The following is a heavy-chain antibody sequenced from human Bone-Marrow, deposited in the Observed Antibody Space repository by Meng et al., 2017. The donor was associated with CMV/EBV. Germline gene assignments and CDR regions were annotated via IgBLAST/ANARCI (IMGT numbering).Heavy chain of an antibody. CDR3: ARGARYQLLYAPGAIDI. J-gene: IGHJ3*02. CDR1: GYSFTSYW. D-gene: IGHD2-2*02. CDR2: IYPGDSDT. V-gene: IGHV5-51*01. Sequence: GESLKISCKGSGYSFTSYWIGWVRQMPGKGLEWMGIIYPGDSDTRYSPSFQGQVTISADKSISTAYLQWSSLKASDTAMYYCARGARYQLLYAPGAIDIWGQGTMVTVSS.